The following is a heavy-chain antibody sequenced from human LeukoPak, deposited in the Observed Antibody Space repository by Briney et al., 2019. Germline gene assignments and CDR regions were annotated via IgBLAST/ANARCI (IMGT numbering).Heavy chain of an antibody. V-gene: IGHV3-53*01. Sequence: GGSLRLSCAASGSTVSSNYMSWVRQAPGKGLEWVSVIYSGGSTYYADSVKGRFTISRDNSKNTLYLQMNSLRAEDTAVYYCARPQSSSGYYWPFDDWGQGTLVTVSS. D-gene: IGHD3-22*01. J-gene: IGHJ4*02. CDR3: ARPQSSSGYYWPFDD. CDR2: IYSGGST. CDR1: GSTVSSNY.